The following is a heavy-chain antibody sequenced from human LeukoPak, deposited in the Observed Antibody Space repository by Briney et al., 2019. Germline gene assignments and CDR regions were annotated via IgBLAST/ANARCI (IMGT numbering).Heavy chain of an antibody. CDR1: GYSFTSYD. J-gene: IGHJ5*02. Sequence: ASVKVSCKASGYSFTSYDINWVRQATGQGLEWMGWMNPNSGNTGYAQKFQGRGTMTRNTSISTAYMELSSLRSEDTAVYYCARAESIAARSGYNWFDPWGQGTLVTVSS. V-gene: IGHV1-8*01. CDR2: MNPNSGNT. D-gene: IGHD6-6*01. CDR3: ARAESIAARSGYNWFDP.